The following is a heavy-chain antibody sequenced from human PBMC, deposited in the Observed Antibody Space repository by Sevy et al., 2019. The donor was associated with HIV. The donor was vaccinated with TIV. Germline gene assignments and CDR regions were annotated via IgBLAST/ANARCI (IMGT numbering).Heavy chain of an antibody. CDR2: ISGSGGET. V-gene: IGHV3-23*01. CDR3: AKDMIVVVGEALDV. J-gene: IGHJ3*01. D-gene: IGHD3-22*01. Sequence: GGSLRLSCAASEFTFRNYAMNWVRQAPGKGLEWVSSISGSGGETYYADSVKGRFTISRDKSKNTRYLQMNSLRVEDTAVYYCAKDMIVVVGEALDVWGQGTMVTVSS. CDR1: EFTFRNYA.